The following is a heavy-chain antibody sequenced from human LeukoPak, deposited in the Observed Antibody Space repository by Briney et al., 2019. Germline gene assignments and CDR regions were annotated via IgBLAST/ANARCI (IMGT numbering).Heavy chain of an antibody. CDR1: GFTFSSYG. Sequence: GGSLRLSCAASGFTFSSYGMHWVRQAPGKGLEWVAVISYDGSNKYYADSVKGRFTIPRDNSKNTLYLQMNSLRAEDTAVYYCARGRKPWELPSIWGQGTLVTVSS. D-gene: IGHD1-26*01. J-gene: IGHJ4*02. CDR2: ISYDGSNK. V-gene: IGHV3-30*03. CDR3: ARGRKPWELPSI.